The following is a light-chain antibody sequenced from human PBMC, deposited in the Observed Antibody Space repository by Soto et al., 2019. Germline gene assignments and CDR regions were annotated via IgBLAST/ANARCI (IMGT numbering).Light chain of an antibody. V-gene: IGLV2-14*01. J-gene: IGLJ3*02. CDR3: TSYTTIRTWV. CDR1: SSDVGGYNY. CDR2: EVS. Sequence: QSALTQPASVSGSPRQSITISCTGTSSDVGGYNYVSWYQHHPGKTPKLIIYEVSYRPSGISNRFSGSKSGNTASLTISGLQSEDEADYYCTSYTTIRTWVFGGGTKLTVL.